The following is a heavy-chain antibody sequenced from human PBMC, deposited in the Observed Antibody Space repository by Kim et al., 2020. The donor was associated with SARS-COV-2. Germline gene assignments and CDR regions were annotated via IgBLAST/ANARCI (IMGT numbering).Heavy chain of an antibody. Sequence: SETLSLTCTVSGGSISSGGYYWSWIRQHPGKGLEWIGYIYYSGSTYYNPSLKSRVTISVDTSKNQFSLKLSSVTAADTAVYYCATGGQLWFDYWGQGTLVTVSS. CDR3: ATGGQLWFDY. V-gene: IGHV4-31*03. CDR2: IYYSGST. CDR1: GGSISSGGYY. J-gene: IGHJ4*02. D-gene: IGHD5-18*01.